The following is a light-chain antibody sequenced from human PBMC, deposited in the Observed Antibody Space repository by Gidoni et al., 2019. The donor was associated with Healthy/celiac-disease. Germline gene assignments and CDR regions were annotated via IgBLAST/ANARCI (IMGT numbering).Light chain of an antibody. CDR2: GAS. J-gene: IGKJ2*01. CDR1: PSVSSN. CDR3: QQYNNWPPYT. V-gene: IGKV3-15*01. Sequence: EILMTQSPATLSVSPGERATHTCRASPSVSSNLAWYQQKPGQAPRLLTYGASTRASGIPARFSGSGSGTEFTLTISSLQSEHFAVYYCQQYNNWPPYTFGQGTKLEIK.